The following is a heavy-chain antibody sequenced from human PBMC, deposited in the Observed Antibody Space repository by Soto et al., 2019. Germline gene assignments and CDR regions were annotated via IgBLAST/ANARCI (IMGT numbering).Heavy chain of an antibody. CDR3: AKAYFVWSSEQPYYFDY. V-gene: IGHV3-23*01. D-gene: IGHD3-16*01. J-gene: IGHJ4*02. CDR1: GFTFSNYA. CDR2: ISGSGGRS. Sequence: EVQLLDSGGGLVQPGGSLRLSCAASGFTFSNYAMTWVRQGPGEGLEWVSGISGSGGRSYYADSVTGRFTISRDNSKSTLYLQMNSLRAEDTAVYYCAKAYFVWSSEQPYYFDYWGQGTLVTVSS.